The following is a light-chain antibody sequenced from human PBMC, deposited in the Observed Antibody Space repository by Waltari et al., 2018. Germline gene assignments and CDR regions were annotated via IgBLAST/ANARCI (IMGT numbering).Light chain of an antibody. J-gene: IGLJ2*01. CDR1: SSDVGCYNY. CDR3: SSYTSSISLA. CDR2: EVS. V-gene: IGLV2-14*01. Sequence: QSALTQPASVSGSPGQSITISCTGTSSDVGCYNYVSWYQQHPGRAPKLLSYEVSNRPSGVSNRFSGSKSGNTASLTISGLQAEDEADYYCSSYTSSISLAFGGGTKLTVL.